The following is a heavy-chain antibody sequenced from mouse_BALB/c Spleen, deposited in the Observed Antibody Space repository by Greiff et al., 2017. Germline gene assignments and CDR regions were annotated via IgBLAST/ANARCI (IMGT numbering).Heavy chain of an antibody. CDR2: IYPGDGDT. J-gene: IGHJ3*01. Sequence: QVQLQQSGPELVKPGASVKISCKASGYAFSSSWMNWVKQRPGQGLEWIGRIYPGDGDTNYNGKFKGKATLTADKSSSTAYMQLSSLTSVDSAVYVCARSEDYGSTPCEDWGQGTLVTVSA. CDR3: ARSEDYGSTPCED. CDR1: GYAFSSSW. V-gene: IGHV1-82*01. D-gene: IGHD1-1*01.